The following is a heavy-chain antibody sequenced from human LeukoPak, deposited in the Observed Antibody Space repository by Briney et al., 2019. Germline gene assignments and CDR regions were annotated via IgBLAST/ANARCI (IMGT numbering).Heavy chain of an antibody. Sequence: SQTLSLTCTVSGGSISSGDYYWSWIRQPPGKGLEWIGYIYYSGSTYYNPSLKSRVTISVDASKNQFSLKLSSVTAADTAVYYCAREPDLDYGGNSDAFDIWGQGTMVTVSS. V-gene: IGHV4-30-4*01. CDR2: IYYSGST. J-gene: IGHJ3*02. CDR3: AREPDLDYGGNSDAFDI. D-gene: IGHD4-23*01. CDR1: GGSISSGDYY.